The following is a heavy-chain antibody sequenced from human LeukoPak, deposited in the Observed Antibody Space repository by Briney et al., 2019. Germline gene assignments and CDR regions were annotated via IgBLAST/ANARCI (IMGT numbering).Heavy chain of an antibody. Sequence: GASVKVSCTASGYTFSSCAINWVRQARGQGLEYMGRIDTKTGNPTYAQGFTGRFAFSLDTSVSTAYLQISSLKAEDTAVYYCAIHPSDSSGYFSYWGQGALVTVSS. CDR2: IDTKTGNP. J-gene: IGHJ4*02. CDR1: GYTFSSCA. V-gene: IGHV7-4-1*02. D-gene: IGHD3-22*01. CDR3: AIHPSDSSGYFSY.